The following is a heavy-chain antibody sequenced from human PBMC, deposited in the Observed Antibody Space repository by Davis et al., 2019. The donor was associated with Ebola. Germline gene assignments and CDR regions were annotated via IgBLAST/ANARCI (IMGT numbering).Heavy chain of an antibody. CDR2: IKQDGSEK. CDR1: GFTFSSYW. Sequence: GGSLRLSCAASGFTFSSYWMSWVRQAPGKGLEWVANIKQDGSEKYYVDSVKGRFTISRDNAKNSLYLQMNSLRAEDTAVYYCARVGGPVTIFGVVKGYYYGMDVWGQGTTVTVSS. D-gene: IGHD3-3*01. V-gene: IGHV3-7*01. CDR3: ARVGGPVTIFGVVKGYYYGMDV. J-gene: IGHJ6*02.